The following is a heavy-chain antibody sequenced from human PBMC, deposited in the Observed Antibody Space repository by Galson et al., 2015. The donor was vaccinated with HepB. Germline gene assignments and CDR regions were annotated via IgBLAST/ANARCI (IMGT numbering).Heavy chain of an antibody. D-gene: IGHD4-17*01. CDR1: GGSFSGYY. J-gene: IGHJ4*02. V-gene: IGHV4-34*01. CDR3: ARDLDYGIDY. Sequence: SETLSLTCAVYGGSFSGYYWSWIRQPPGKGLEWIGEINHSGSTNYNPSLKSRVTISVDTSKNQFSLKLSSVTAADTAVYYCARDLDYGIDYWGQGTLVTVSS. CDR2: INHSGST.